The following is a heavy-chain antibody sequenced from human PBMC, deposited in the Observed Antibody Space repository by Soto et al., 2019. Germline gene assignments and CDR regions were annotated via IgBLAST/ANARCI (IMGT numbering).Heavy chain of an antibody. CDR1: GVSVSSGDYY. J-gene: IGHJ3*02. CDR3: ARAHYDILTGYPTHAFDI. Sequence: SETLSLTCTVSGVSVSSGDYYWSWIRQPPGKGLEWIGYIYYTGRTYYNPSLKSRVIISVDTSKNQFSLKLSSVTAAEKAVYYCARAHYDILTGYPTHAFDIWGQGTMVPV. CDR2: IYYTGRT. D-gene: IGHD3-9*01. V-gene: IGHV4-30-4*01.